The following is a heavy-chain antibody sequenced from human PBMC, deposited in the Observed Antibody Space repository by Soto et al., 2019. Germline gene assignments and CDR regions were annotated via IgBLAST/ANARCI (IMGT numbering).Heavy chain of an antibody. V-gene: IGHV4-31*11. CDR3: ARGVLY. Sequence: QVQLQESDPGLVKPSQTLSLTCAVAGGSISSGTYFWSWIRQHPGKGLEWIGCISYSGSTYYNPSLKSRVTMSVDTSKNQFSLKLSSVTAADTAVYYCARGVLYWGQGALVTVSS. CDR1: GGSISSGTYF. CDR2: ISYSGST. J-gene: IGHJ4*02. D-gene: IGHD2-8*01.